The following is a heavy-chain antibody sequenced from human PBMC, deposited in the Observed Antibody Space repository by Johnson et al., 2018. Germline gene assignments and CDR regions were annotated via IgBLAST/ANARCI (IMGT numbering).Heavy chain of an antibody. CDR1: GFTFNDYA. D-gene: IGHD3-9*01. V-gene: IGHV3-9*01. CDR3: AKDRMPANNYDILTGPRGAFDI. Sequence: VQLVESGGGLVQPGRSLRLSCAASGFTFNDYAMHWVRQAPGKGPEWVSGISWNSGSIGYADSVKGRFTISRDNGKNSLYLQMNSLRAEATAVYYCAKDRMPANNYDILTGPRGAFDIWGQGTMVTVSS. J-gene: IGHJ3*02. CDR2: ISWNSGSI.